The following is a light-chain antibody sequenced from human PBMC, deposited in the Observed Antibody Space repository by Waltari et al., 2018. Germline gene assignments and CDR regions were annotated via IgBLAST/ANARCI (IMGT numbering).Light chain of an antibody. V-gene: IGKV4-1*01. CDR3: QQYYNSPRT. CDR1: QSVFYDSNKKNN. Sequence: VMTQSPDSMTVSLGERATINCKSSQSVFYDSNKKNNLAWYQQKPGRPPRLLIYWTSTRESRVPDRWSGSGSGTDFMLTISSLQAEDVAVYYCQQYYNSPRTFGQGTKLEIK. J-gene: IGKJ2*01. CDR2: WTS.